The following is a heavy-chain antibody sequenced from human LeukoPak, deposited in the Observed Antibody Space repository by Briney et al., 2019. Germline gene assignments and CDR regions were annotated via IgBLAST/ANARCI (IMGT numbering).Heavy chain of an antibody. CDR2: IYHSEST. V-gene: IGHV4-30-2*01. D-gene: IGHD2-2*01. J-gene: IGHJ5*02. Sequence: PSQTLSLTCAVSGGSISSGGYSWSWIRQPPGKGLEWIGYIYHSESTYYNPSLKSRVTISVDRSKNQFSLKLSSVTAADTAVYYCARAYCSSTSCPNWFDPWGQGTLVTVSS. CDR3: ARAYCSSTSCPNWFDP. CDR1: GGSISSGGYS.